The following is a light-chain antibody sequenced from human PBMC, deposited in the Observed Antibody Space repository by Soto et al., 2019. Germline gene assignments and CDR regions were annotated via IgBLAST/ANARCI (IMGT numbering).Light chain of an antibody. J-gene: IGKJ2*01. CDR2: GAS. CDR3: QQYGGSPLVS. V-gene: IGKV3-20*01. Sequence: EIVLTQSPGTLSLSPGERATLSCRASQSVSSSSLAWYQQKPGQAPRLLVYGASSRATGIPDRFSGSGSGTVFTLTIRRLEPDAFAVYYCQQYGGSPLVSFGQGTKLEIK. CDR1: QSVSSSS.